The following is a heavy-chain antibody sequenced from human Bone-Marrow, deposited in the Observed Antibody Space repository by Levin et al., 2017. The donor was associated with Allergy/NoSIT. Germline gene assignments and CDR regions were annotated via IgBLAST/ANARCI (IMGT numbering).Heavy chain of an antibody. CDR2: IYPGDSDI. CDR3: ARTYNSGWFYFDS. V-gene: IGHV5-51*01. CDR1: GYNFNTYW. Sequence: KVSCRGSGYNFNTYWIGWVRQMPGKGLEWMGVIYPGDSDIRYSPSFQGQVTMSVDKSINTAYMEWTSLKAADSAMYYCARTYNSGWFYFDSWGQGTLVTVSS. D-gene: IGHD6-19*01. J-gene: IGHJ4*02.